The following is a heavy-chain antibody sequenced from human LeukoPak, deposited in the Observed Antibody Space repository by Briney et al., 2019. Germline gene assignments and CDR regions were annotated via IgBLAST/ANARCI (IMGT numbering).Heavy chain of an antibody. J-gene: IGHJ4*02. CDR1: GFTFSSYW. CDR2: INSDGSST. Sequence: GGSLRLSCAASGFTFSSYWMYWVRQAPGKGLVWVSRINSDGSSTSYADSVKGRFTISRDNAKNTLYLQMNSLRAEDTAVYYCARLYYDFWSGSQSWGQGTLVTVSS. CDR3: ARLYYDFWSGSQS. V-gene: IGHV3-74*01. D-gene: IGHD3-3*01.